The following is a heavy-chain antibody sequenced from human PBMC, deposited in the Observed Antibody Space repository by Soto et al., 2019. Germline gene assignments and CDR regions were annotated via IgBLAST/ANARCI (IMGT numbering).Heavy chain of an antibody. CDR1: GFTFSNYA. D-gene: IGHD2-15*01. CDR2: ISGSGDST. V-gene: IGHV3-23*01. CDR3: ATRVDGWCSVNNCYSNAYNS. J-gene: IGHJ3*01. Sequence: EVHFLESGGGLVQPGGSLRLSCVGSGFTFSNYAVTWVRQAPGKGLEWVSAISGSGDSTKYADAAKGRFTISRDNSQNTVFLQMNSLTAEDMAVYFCATRVDGWCSVNNCYSNAYNSWGHGTKVSVSS.